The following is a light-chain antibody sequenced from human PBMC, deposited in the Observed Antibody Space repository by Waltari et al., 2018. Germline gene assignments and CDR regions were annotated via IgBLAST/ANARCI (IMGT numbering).Light chain of an antibody. CDR1: QNILYSSNNKNY. Sequence: DIVMTQSPDSLAVSLGERATINCKSSQNILYSSNNKNYLAWFQQKPGQPPKLLIYSASTRGSGVPGRFSGSGSGTDFTLTINSLQAEDVAVYYCQQYYSAPITFGQGTRLEIK. CDR2: SAS. V-gene: IGKV4-1*01. CDR3: QQYYSAPIT. J-gene: IGKJ5*01.